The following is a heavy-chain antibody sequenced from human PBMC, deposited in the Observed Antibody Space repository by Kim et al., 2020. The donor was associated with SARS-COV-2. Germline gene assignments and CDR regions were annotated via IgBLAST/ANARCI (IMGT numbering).Heavy chain of an antibody. D-gene: IGHD3-9*01. V-gene: IGHV4-34*01. J-gene: IGHJ6*02. CDR3: ARVTTRNPNLLRYFDWPRPVHGYYYYYGMDV. CDR2: INHSGST. Sequence: SETLSLTCAVYGGSFSGYYWSWIRQPPGKGLEWIGEINHSGSTNYNPSLKSRVTISVDTSKNQFSLKLSSVTAADTAVYYCARVTTRNPNLLRYFDWPRPVHGYYYYYGMDVWGQGTTVTVSS. CDR1: GGSFSGYY.